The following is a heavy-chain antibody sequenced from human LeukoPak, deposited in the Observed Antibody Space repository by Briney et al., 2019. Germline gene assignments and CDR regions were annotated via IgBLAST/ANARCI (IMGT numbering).Heavy chain of an antibody. D-gene: IGHD1-26*01. CDR1: GFSISSGY. CDR3: ARDPWQGSTTLH. J-gene: IGHJ4*02. CDR2: LYSDDGA. Sequence: GGSLRLSCVASGFSISSGYMPWARQAPGKALEWVSLLYSDDGAYYPDSVKGRFTISRDNSKSTLHLQMDTLRTEDTAMYYCARDPWQGSTTLHWGQGIMVTVSS. V-gene: IGHV3-66*02.